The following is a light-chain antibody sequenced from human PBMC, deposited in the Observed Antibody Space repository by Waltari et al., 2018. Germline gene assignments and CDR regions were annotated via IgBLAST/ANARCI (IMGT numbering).Light chain of an antibody. V-gene: IGKV3-11*01. Sequence: EIVLTQSPPTLSLSPGERATLPCRTSQTVCTYLVWYQQKPGQAPRPLISAASNRATGIPARFSGSGSGTDFTLTIRYREPEDFAVYYCHQRSDGPLTFGGGTKVEIK. CDR3: HQRSDGPLT. J-gene: IGKJ4*02. CDR1: QTVCTY. CDR2: AAS.